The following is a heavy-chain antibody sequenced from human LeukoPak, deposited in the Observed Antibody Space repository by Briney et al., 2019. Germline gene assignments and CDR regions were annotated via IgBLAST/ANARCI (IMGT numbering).Heavy chain of an antibody. CDR2: IYYSGST. D-gene: IGHD6-6*01. J-gene: IGHJ3*02. Sequence: PSETLSLTCTVSGGSISSGGYYWSWIRQHPGKGLEWIGYIYYSGSTNYNPSLKSRVTISVDTSKNQFSLKLSSVTAADTAVYYCARDQITSSIAARPGAFDIWGQGTMVTVSS. V-gene: IGHV4-61*08. CDR1: GGSISSGGYY. CDR3: ARDQITSSIAARPGAFDI.